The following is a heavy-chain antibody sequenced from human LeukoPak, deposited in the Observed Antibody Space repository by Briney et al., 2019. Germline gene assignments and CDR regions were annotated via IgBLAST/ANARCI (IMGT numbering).Heavy chain of an antibody. CDR1: GGSFSGYY. V-gene: IGHV4-34*01. Sequence: SETLSLTCAVYGGSFSGYYWSWIRQPPGKGLEWIGEINHSGSTNYNPSLKSRVTISVDTSKNHFSLKLSSVTAADTAVYYCARVVVTAVGYNAFDIWGQGTMVTVSS. D-gene: IGHD2-21*02. CDR2: INHSGST. J-gene: IGHJ3*02. CDR3: ARVVVTAVGYNAFDI.